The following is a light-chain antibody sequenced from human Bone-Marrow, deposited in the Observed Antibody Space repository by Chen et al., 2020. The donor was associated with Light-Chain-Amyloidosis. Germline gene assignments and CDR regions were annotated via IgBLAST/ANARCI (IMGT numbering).Light chain of an antibody. Sequence: SYVLTQPSSVSVAPGQTATIACGGNNIGSTSVHWYQQTPGQAPLLVVYDDSDRPSGIPERLSGSNSGITATLSSSRVEAGDEADYYCHVWDRGSARPVFGGGTKLTVL. CDR3: HVWDRGSARPV. V-gene: IGLV3-21*02. CDR1: NIGSTS. CDR2: DDS. J-gene: IGLJ3*02.